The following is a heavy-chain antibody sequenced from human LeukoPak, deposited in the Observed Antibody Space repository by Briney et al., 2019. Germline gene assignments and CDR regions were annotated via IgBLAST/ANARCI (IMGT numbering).Heavy chain of an antibody. V-gene: IGHV3-48*03. D-gene: IGHD5-18*01. CDR1: GFTFSNYE. CDR3: ARGYSYGYGY. CDR2: ISSSGTTI. Sequence: QPVGSLRLSCAASGFTFSNYEMNWVRQAPGKGLEWVSYISSSGTTIYYADSVKGRLTISRDNTKNSLYLRMNSLRAEDTAVYYCARGYSYGYGYWGQGTLVTVSS. J-gene: IGHJ4*02.